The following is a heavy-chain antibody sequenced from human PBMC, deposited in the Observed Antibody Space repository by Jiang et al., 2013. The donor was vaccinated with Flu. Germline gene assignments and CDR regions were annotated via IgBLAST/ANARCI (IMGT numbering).Heavy chain of an antibody. D-gene: IGHD3-10*01. CDR1: GFTFDDYA. J-gene: IGHJ4*02. V-gene: IGHV3-9*01. CDR3: AKGDDFGVDYFDY. CDR2: ISWNSGSI. Sequence: VQPGRSLRLSCAASGFTFDDYAMHWVRQAPGKGLEWVSGISWNSGSIGYADSVKGRFTISRDNAKNSLYLQMNSLRVEDTALYYCAKGDDFGVDYFDYWGQGTLVTVSS.